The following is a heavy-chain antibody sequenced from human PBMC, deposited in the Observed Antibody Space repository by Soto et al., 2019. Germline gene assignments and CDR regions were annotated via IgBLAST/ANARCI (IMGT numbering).Heavy chain of an antibody. CDR1: GYTFTNYG. V-gene: IGHV1-18*01. D-gene: IGHD1-26*01. J-gene: IGHJ5*02. Sequence: QVQLVQSGGEVKKPGASVKVSCKASGYTFTNYGISWVRQAPGQALEWMGWISAYNGNTNYPQKFQGRVTITTDTGAPAAYIGLRSVRFAAPAVYCFARAVGADIHWFAPWGQGTLFTVSS. CDR2: ISAYNGNT. CDR3: ARAVGADIHWFAP.